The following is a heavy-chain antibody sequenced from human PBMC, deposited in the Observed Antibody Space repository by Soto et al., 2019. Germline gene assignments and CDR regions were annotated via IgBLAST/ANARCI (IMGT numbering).Heavy chain of an antibody. V-gene: IGHV1-8*01. Sequence: QVQLVQSGAEVKKPGASVKVSCKASGYTFTSYDINWVRQATGQGLEWMGWMNPNSGNTGYAQKFQGRVTMTRNTSISTAYMELSRLRSEDTAVYYCARGRYWVTKVRGVMGGMDVWGQGTTVTVSS. CDR2: MNPNSGNT. D-gene: IGHD3-10*01. CDR3: ARGRYWVTKVRGVMGGMDV. J-gene: IGHJ6*02. CDR1: GYTFTSYD.